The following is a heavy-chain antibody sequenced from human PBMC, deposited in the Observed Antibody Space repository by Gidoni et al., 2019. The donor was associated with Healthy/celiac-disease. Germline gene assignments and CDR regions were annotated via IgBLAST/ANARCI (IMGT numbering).Heavy chain of an antibody. CDR2: ISGSGGST. CDR3: AKPLTRGGTIDYFDY. V-gene: IGHV3-23*01. J-gene: IGHJ4*02. Sequence: EVQLLESGGGLVQPGGSLSLSCAASGFTFSSDAMSWVRQAPGKGLEWVSAISGSGGSTYYADSVKGRFTISRDNSKNTLYLQMNSLRAEDTAVYYCAKPLTRGGTIDYFDYWGQGTLVTVSS. CDR1: GFTFSSDA. D-gene: IGHD3-10*01.